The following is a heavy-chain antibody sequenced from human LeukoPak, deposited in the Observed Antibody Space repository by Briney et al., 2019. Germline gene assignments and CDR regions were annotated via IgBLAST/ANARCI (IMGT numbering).Heavy chain of an antibody. J-gene: IGHJ4*02. D-gene: IGHD3-3*02. Sequence: GGSLRLSCAASGFTVSSNYMNWVRQAPGKGLEWVAVIWYDGSNKYYADSVKGRFTISRDNSKNTLYLQMNSLRAEDTAVYYCATRILSLVYWGQGTLVTVSS. CDR2: IWYDGSNK. CDR1: GFTVSSNY. V-gene: IGHV3-33*08. CDR3: ATRILSLVY.